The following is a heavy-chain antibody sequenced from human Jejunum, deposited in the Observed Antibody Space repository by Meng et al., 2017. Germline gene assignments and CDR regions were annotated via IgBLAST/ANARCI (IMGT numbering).Heavy chain of an antibody. J-gene: IGHJ4*02. CDR1: GASISGADYY. D-gene: IGHD3-16*01. V-gene: IGHV4-30-4*01. CDR2: IYYSGAT. Sequence: QVQLQESGPGLVKPSQTLSLTCTVSGASISGADYYWSWICQPPGKGLEWIGYIYYSGATYSNPSLKSRATISIDTSKNQFSLRLTSVTAADTAVYYCVREKRRTYYFDYWGQGTLVTVSS. CDR3: VREKRRTYYFDY.